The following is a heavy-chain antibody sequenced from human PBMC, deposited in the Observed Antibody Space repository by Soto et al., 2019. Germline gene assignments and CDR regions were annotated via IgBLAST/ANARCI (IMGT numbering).Heavy chain of an antibody. V-gene: IGHV3-64*01. CDR2: ISSNGGST. CDR1: GFTFSSYA. CDR3: ARALGYAFDI. J-gene: IGHJ3*02. Sequence: GGSLRLSCAASGFTFSSYAMHWVRQAPGKGLEYVSAISSNGGSTYYANSVKGRFTISRDNSKNTLYLQMGSLRAEDMAVYYCARALGYAFDIWGQGKMVTVSS. D-gene: IGHD7-27*01.